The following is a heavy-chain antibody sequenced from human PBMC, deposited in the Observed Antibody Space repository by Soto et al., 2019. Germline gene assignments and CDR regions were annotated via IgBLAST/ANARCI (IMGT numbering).Heavy chain of an antibody. J-gene: IGHJ6*02. CDR3: AMVDVYVTPSPQDV. V-gene: IGHV1-18*01. CDR2: INTYNGNT. Sequence: QVQLVQSGAEVKNPGASVKVSCKASGYTFTRYGIGWARQAPGQGLAWMGWINTYNGNTNYAQNVQGRVTLITDTSTSTAYMELSSLRSNDTAIYYCAMVDVYVTPSPQDVWGQGTTVSVSS. D-gene: IGHD3-16*01. CDR1: GYTFTRYG.